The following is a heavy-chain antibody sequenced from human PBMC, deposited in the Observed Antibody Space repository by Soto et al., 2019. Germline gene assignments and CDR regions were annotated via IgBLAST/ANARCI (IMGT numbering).Heavy chain of an antibody. CDR1: GDSVNCYY. J-gene: IGHJ4*02. CDR2: VYYSGST. V-gene: IGHV4-59*08. Sequence: PSETLSLTCTVTGDSVNCYYWSWMRQPPGKGLECMGYVYYSGSTNYNPSLKSRVTISVDTSKNQISLRLKASDTAMYYCARQGNGGEGFDFWGQGTLVTVSS. D-gene: IGHD3-10*01. CDR3: ARQGNGGEGFDF.